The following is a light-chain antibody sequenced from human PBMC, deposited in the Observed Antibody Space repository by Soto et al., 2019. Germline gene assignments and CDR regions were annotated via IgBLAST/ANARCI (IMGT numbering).Light chain of an antibody. Sequence: EIVLTQSPATLSLSPGERATLSCRTSQTVRGRLNWYQQRPGQAPRLLIYDTSKRATDIPARFSGSGSGTDFILTISSLDPEDFAVYYCQQRHNWPITFGQGTSLDIK. CDR2: DTS. CDR3: QQRHNWPIT. CDR1: QTVRGR. J-gene: IGKJ5*01. V-gene: IGKV3-11*01.